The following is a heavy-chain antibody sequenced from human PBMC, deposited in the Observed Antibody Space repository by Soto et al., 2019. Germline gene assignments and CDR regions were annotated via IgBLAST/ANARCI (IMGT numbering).Heavy chain of an antibody. CDR2: INPSGGST. J-gene: IGHJ4*02. D-gene: IGHD3-10*01. Sequence: QVQLVQSGAEVKKPGASVMVSCKASGYTFTSYYMHWVRQAPGQGLEWMGIINPSGGSTSYAQKFQGTVTMTRDTSTSTVYMELSSLRSEDTAVYYCARDVHGGSFDYWGQGTLVTVSS. CDR3: ARDVHGGSFDY. CDR1: GYTFTSYY. V-gene: IGHV1-46*03.